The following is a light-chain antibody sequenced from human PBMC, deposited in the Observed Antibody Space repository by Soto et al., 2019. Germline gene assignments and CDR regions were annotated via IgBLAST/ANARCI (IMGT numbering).Light chain of an antibody. CDR3: QSYDSSHVV. CDR2: DNN. Sequence: QAVVTQPPSVSGAPGQRVTISCTGSSSNIGAGYDVHWYQQLPGTAPKLLIYDNNNRPSGVPERFSGSKSGTSASLAITGLQAEDEADYFCQSYDSSHVVFGGGTKLTVL. V-gene: IGLV1-40*01. J-gene: IGLJ2*01. CDR1: SSNIGAGYD.